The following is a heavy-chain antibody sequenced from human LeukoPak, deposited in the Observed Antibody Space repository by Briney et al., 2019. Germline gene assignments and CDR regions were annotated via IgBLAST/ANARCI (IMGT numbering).Heavy chain of an antibody. V-gene: IGHV3-11*04. CDR1: GFTFSGYY. J-gene: IGHJ3*02. CDR2: ISSSGDTM. Sequence: PGGSLRLSCAASGFTFSGYYMSWIRQAPGRGLDCVSYISSSGDTMYYADSVKGRFTISRDNAEKSLYLQMNSLRAEDTAVYYCARARGSYAFDIWGQGTMVTVSS. D-gene: IGHD2-15*01. CDR3: ARARGSYAFDI.